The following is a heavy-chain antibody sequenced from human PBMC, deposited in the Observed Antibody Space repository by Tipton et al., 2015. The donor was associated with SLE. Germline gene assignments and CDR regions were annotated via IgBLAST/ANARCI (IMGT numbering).Heavy chain of an antibody. J-gene: IGHJ5*02. CDR1: GVSISSGNW. D-gene: IGHD3-10*01. CDR2: IYYDGRT. CDR3: SRRPGGSGFDP. Sequence: TLSLTCDVSGVSISSGNWWNWVRQPPGKGLEWIGDIYYDGRTNYNPSLTSRVTISVDKTKNQVFLRLTSVTAADTAVYYCSRRPGGSGFDPWGQGSLVVVSS. V-gene: IGHV4-4*02.